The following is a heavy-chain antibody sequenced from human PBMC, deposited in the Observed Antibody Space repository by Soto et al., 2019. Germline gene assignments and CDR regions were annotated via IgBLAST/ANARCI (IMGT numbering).Heavy chain of an antibody. V-gene: IGHV1-46*03. J-gene: IGHJ6*03. CDR2: INPSGGST. CDR1: GYTFTSYY. D-gene: IGHD4-17*01. CDR3: ARDLESGISYGDFYYYYYYMDV. Sequence: GASVKVSCKASGYTFTSYYMHWVRQAPGQGLEWKGIINPSGGSTSYAQKFKGRVTMTRDTSTSTVYMKMSSLRTEDTTEYYCARDLESGISYGDFYYYYYYMDVWGKGTTVTVSS.